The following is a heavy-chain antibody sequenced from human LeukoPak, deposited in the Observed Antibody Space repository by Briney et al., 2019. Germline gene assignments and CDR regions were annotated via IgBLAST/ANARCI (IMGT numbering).Heavy chain of an antibody. Sequence: ASVKVSCKASGYTFTSYDINWVRQATGQGLEWMGWMNPNSGNAGYAQKFQGRVTITRNTSISTAYMELSSLRSEDTAVYYCARKYYDFWSGPKNYYYYYMDVWGKGTTVTVSS. CDR1: GYTFTSYD. CDR3: ARKYYDFWSGPKNYYYYYMDV. J-gene: IGHJ6*03. CDR2: MNPNSGNA. V-gene: IGHV1-8*03. D-gene: IGHD3-3*01.